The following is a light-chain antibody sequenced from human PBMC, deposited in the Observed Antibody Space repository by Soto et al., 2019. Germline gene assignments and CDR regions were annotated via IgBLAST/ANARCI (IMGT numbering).Light chain of an antibody. V-gene: IGLV4-69*01. Sequence: QPVLTQSPSASASLGASVKLTCTLDSGHSNYAIAWHQQQPEKGPRYLMRVNTDGSHTKGDGIPHRFSGSSSGAERYLTISSLQSEDEADYYCQTWGNGILVFGGGTKLTVL. CDR1: SGHSNYA. J-gene: IGLJ3*02. CDR2: VNTDGSH. CDR3: QTWGNGILV.